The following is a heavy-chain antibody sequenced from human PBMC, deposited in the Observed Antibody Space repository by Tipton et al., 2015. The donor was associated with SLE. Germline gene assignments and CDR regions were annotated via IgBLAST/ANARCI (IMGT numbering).Heavy chain of an antibody. D-gene: IGHD2-8*01. CDR2: FYRDGTT. J-gene: IGHJ4*02. CDR3: ASIQGNTNPYDF. Sequence: SLRLSCAASGFTVRSKYMSWVRQDPGKGLEWVSIFYRDGTTYYADSVKGRFTISRDNSENTLSLQMNSLRFEDTAIYYCASIQGNTNPYDFWGQGTLVTVSS. CDR1: GFTVRSKY. V-gene: IGHV3-66*02.